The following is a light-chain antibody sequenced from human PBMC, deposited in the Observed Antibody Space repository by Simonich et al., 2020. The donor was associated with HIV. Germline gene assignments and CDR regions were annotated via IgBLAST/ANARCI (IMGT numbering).Light chain of an antibody. CDR1: QSVLYSSNNKDY. Sequence: DIVMTQSPDSLAVSLGERATINCKSSQSVLYSSNNKDYLAWYQQKPGQPPNLLIYWASTRESGVPDRFSGSGSETDFTLTISSLQAEDVAVYYCQQYYSTPWTFGQGTKVEIK. J-gene: IGKJ1*01. CDR3: QQYYSTPWT. CDR2: WAS. V-gene: IGKV4-1*01.